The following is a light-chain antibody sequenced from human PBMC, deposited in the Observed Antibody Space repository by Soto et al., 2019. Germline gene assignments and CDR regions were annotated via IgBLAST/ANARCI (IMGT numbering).Light chain of an antibody. CDR3: QQYGSSPRA. J-gene: IGKJ4*01. CDR2: GAS. CDR1: QSISSS. V-gene: IGKV3-20*01. Sequence: EIVMTQSPATLSVSPGERATLSCRASQSISSSLAWYQQKPGQAPRLLIYGASTRATGIPARFSGSGSGTDFTLTISRLEPEDFAVYYCQQYGSSPRAFGGGTKVDIK.